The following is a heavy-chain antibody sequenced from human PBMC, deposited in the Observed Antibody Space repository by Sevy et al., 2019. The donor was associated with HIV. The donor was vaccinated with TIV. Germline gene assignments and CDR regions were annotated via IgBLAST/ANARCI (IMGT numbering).Heavy chain of an antibody. CDR2: ISGSGGST. D-gene: IGHD3-22*01. CDR1: GFSFVTYA. J-gene: IGHJ3*02. V-gene: IGHV3-23*01. CDR3: AKDVYDSSGYYPMGAFDI. Sequence: GGSLRLSCAASGFSFVTYAMSWVRQPPGKGLEWVSGISGSGGSTYYADSMKGRFTISRDNSKNTLYLQMNSLRAEDTAVYYCAKDVYDSSGYYPMGAFDIWGQGTMVTVSS.